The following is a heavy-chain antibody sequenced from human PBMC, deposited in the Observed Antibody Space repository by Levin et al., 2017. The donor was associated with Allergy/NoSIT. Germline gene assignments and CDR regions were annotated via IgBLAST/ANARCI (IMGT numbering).Heavy chain of an antibody. J-gene: IGHJ5*02. Sequence: NPSETLSLTCNVSGGSISSYYWSWIRQPPGKGLEWIGYGYYTGTANYNPSLRSRVNISVDTSKRQLSLKLTSVTAADTAVYYCARGPVRNWFDAWGQGTLVTVSS. D-gene: IGHD6-6*01. V-gene: IGHV4-59*12. CDR3: ARGPVRNWFDA. CDR2: GYYTGTA. CDR1: GGSISSYY.